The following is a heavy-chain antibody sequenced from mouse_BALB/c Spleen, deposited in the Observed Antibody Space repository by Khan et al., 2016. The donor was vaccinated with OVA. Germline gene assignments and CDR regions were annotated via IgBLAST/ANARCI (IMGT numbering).Heavy chain of an antibody. D-gene: IGHD4-1*01. CDR1: GYTFTNYV. CDR2: INPYNGGT. Sequence: VQLQQSGPELVQPGASVKMSCKASGYTFTNYVLHWVKQKPGPGLEWIGYINPYNGGTKYNEKFKGKATLASDKSSITAYMELSSLTSEDSAVYYCARGNWQSYYFDYWRQGTTLTLSS. CDR3: ARGNWQSYYFDY. V-gene: IGHV1S136*01. J-gene: IGHJ2*01.